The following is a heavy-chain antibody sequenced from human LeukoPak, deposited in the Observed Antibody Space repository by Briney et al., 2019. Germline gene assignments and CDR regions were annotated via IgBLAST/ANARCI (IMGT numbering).Heavy chain of an antibody. Sequence: PGGSLRLSCAASGFTFSSYEMNWVRQAPGKGLEWVSYISSSGSTIYYADSVKGRFTISRDNAKNSLYLQMNSLRAEDTAVYYCARDPHLGYCSGGSCYPDYWGQGTLVTVSS. V-gene: IGHV3-48*03. CDR3: ARDPHLGYCSGGSCYPDY. J-gene: IGHJ4*02. CDR2: ISSSGSTI. D-gene: IGHD2-15*01. CDR1: GFTFSSYE.